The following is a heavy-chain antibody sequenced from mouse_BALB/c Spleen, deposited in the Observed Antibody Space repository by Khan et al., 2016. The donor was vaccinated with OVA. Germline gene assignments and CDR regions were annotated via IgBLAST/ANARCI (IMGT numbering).Heavy chain of an antibody. J-gene: IGHJ4*01. D-gene: IGHD1-1*01. CDR3: ARQNYYGYAFDY. CDR1: GYSITSNYA. Sequence: EVQLQESGPGLVKPSQSLSLTCTVTGYSITSNYAWSWIRQFPGNKLEWMGYISYSGYTNYNPSLKSRISVTRDTSENQFFLQLNSVTTEDTATYYCARQNYYGYAFDYWGHGTSVTVSS. CDR2: ISYSGYT. V-gene: IGHV3-2*02.